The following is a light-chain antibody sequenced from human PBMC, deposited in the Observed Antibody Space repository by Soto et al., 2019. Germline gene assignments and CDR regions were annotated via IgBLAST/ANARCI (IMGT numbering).Light chain of an antibody. J-gene: IGLJ2*01. CDR1: SSEVGGYNY. CDR2: EVT. V-gene: IGLV2-14*01. CDR3: SSYTISSIVL. Sequence: QSVLTQPASVSGSPGQSITISCTGTSSEVGGYNYVSWYQQHPGKAPKLMIYEVTNRPSGVSNRFSGSKSGNTASLTISGLQAEDEADYYCSSYTISSIVLFGGGTKLTVL.